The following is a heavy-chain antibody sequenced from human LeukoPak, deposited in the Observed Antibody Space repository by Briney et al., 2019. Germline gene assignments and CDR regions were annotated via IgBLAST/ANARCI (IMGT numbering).Heavy chain of an antibody. CDR1: GGTSSTYA. Sequence: SVKVSCKASGGTSSTYAISWVRQAPGQGLEWMGRIIPIFGTANYAQKFQGRVTITADKSTSTAYMELSSLRSEDTAVYYCASATGSSSYYYYYYMDVWGKGTTVTVSS. CDR2: IIPIFGTA. D-gene: IGHD6-6*01. V-gene: IGHV1-69*06. J-gene: IGHJ6*03. CDR3: ASATGSSSYYYYYYMDV.